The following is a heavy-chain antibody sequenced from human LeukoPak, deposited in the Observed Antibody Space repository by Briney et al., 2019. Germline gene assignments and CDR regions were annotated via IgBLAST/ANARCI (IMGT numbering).Heavy chain of an antibody. V-gene: IGHV3-53*01. Sequence: GGSLRLSCAASGFAFSTYVMSWVRQAPGKGLEWVSVIYSGGSTYYADSVKGRFTISRDSSKNTLYLQMNGLRAEDTAVYYCVISPNTYYFDYWGQGTLVTVSS. J-gene: IGHJ4*02. CDR1: GFAFSTYV. CDR2: IYSGGST. D-gene: IGHD2-2*02. CDR3: VISPNTYYFDY.